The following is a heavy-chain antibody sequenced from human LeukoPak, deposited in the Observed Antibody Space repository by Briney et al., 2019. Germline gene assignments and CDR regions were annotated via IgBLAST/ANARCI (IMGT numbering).Heavy chain of an antibody. CDR2: IGAYNGNT. CDR3: ARAFLGYYGGNSPFDY. CDR1: GYTFTSYG. Sequence: ASVKVSCKASGYTFTSYGISWVRQAPGQGLEWMGWIGAYNGNTNYAQKLQGRVTMTTDTSTSTAYMELRSLRSDDTAVYYCARAFLGYYGGNSPFDYWGQGTLVTVSS. J-gene: IGHJ4*02. D-gene: IGHD4-23*01. V-gene: IGHV1-18*01.